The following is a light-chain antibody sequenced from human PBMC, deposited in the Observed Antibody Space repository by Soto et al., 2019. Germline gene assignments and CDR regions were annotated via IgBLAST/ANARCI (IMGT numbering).Light chain of an antibody. CDR2: GAY. CDR1: QSVSSSY. V-gene: IGKV3-20*01. J-gene: IGKJ2*01. Sequence: EIVLTQSPGTLSLSPGERATLSCRASQSVSSSYLAWYQQKPGQAPRLHIFGAYSRANGIPKRSSGSGSGTDLTLTFSSLEPEDVAVYYYQQYGSSAYTCGQGTKLEIK. CDR3: QQYGSSAYT.